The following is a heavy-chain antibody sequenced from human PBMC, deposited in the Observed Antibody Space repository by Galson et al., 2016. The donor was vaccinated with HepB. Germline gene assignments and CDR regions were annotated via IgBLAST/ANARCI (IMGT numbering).Heavy chain of an antibody. CDR3: VMDHSRIKAHYFAY. V-gene: IGHV1-24*01. Sequence: SVKVSCKVSGYSFTELAIHWVRQARGKGLEWMGHIDPEDGETIYAQKFQGRVSMTKDTSTDTAYMELSSLRSEDTAVYYCVMDHSRIKAHYFAYWGQGTLVAVSS. J-gene: IGHJ4*02. CDR2: IDPEDGET. CDR1: GYSFTELA. D-gene: IGHD2/OR15-2a*01.